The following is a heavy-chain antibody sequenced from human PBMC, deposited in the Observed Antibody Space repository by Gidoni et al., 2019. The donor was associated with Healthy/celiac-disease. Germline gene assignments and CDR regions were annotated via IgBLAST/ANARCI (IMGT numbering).Heavy chain of an antibody. CDR2: INHSGST. CDR3: ARVIAVAGTSFYYFDY. Sequence: QVQLQQWGAGLLKPSETLSLTCAVYGGSFSGYYWSWIRQPPGKGLEWIGEINHSGSTTYNPSLKSRVTISVDTSKNQFSLKLSSVTAADTAVYYCARVIAVAGTSFYYFDYWGQGTLVTVSS. J-gene: IGHJ4*02. D-gene: IGHD6-19*01. V-gene: IGHV4-34*01. CDR1: GGSFSGYY.